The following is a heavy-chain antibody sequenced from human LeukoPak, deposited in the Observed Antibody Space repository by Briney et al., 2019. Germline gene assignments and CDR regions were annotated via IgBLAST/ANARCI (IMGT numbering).Heavy chain of an antibody. V-gene: IGHV6-1*01. CDR1: GDSVSSNSAA. J-gene: IGHJ4*02. Sequence: SQTLSLTCAISGDSVSSNSAAWNWIRQSLSRGLEWLGRTYYRSKWYNDYAVSVKSRITINPDTSKNQFSLQLNSVTPEDTAVYYCARDGDVLLWFGELIFGANYFDYWGQGTLVTVSS. CDR2: TYYRSKWYN. D-gene: IGHD3-10*01. CDR3: ARDGDVLLWFGELIFGANYFDY.